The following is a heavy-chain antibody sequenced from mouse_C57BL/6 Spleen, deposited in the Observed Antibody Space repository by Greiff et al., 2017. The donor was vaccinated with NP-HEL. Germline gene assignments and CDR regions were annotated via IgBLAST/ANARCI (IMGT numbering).Heavy chain of an antibody. CDR1: GYTFTSYW. J-gene: IGHJ3*01. CDR3: ARRGPGWFAH. V-gene: IGHV1-69*01. Sequence: QVQLQQPGAELVMPGASVKLSCKASGYTFTSYWMHWVQQRPGQGLEWIGEIDPSDSYTNYNQKFKGKSTLTVDKSSSTAYMQLSSLTSEDSAVYYCARRGPGWFAHWGQGTLVTVSA. CDR2: IDPSDSYT.